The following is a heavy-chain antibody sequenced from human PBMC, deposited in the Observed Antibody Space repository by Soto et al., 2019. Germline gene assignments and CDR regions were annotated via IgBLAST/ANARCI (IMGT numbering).Heavy chain of an antibody. D-gene: IGHD4-17*01. Sequence: GGSLRLSCAGSGFTFSNYAMSWVRQAPGKGLEWVSAISGSGGSTYYADSVKGRFTISRDNSKNTLYLQMNSLRAEDTAVYYCAKAGYGDYRIFDYWGQGTLVTVSS. CDR1: GFTFSNYA. J-gene: IGHJ4*02. CDR3: AKAGYGDYRIFDY. V-gene: IGHV3-23*01. CDR2: ISGSGGST.